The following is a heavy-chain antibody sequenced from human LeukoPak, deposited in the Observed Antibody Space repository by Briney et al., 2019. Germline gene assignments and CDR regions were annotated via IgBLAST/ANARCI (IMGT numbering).Heavy chain of an antibody. V-gene: IGHV1-69*04. CDR2: IIPILGIA. Sequence: SVKVSCKASGGTFSSYAISWVRQAPGQGLEWMGKIIPILGIANYAQKFQGRVTITADKSTSTAYMELSSLRSEDTAVYYCARDQIDYYGSGSKNDYWGQGTLVTVSS. D-gene: IGHD3-10*01. CDR3: ARDQIDYYGSGSKNDY. CDR1: GGTFSSYA. J-gene: IGHJ4*02.